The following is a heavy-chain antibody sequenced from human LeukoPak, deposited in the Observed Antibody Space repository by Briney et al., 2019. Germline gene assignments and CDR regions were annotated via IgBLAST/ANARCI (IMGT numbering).Heavy chain of an antibody. CDR1: GGTFSSYA. CDR3: ATYSSLSLGQFDY. J-gene: IGHJ4*02. CDR2: MNPNSGNT. Sequence: ASVKVSCKASGGTFSSYAISWVRQAPGQGLEWMGWMNPNSGNTAYAQKFQGRVTITRNTSISTAYMELRSLRSDDTAVYYCATYSSLSLGQFDYWGQGTLVSVSS. V-gene: IGHV1-8*03. D-gene: IGHD6-19*01.